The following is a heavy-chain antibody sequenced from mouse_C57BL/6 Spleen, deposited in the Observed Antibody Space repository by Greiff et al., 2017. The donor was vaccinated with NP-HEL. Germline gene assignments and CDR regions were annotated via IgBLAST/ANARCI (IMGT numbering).Heavy chain of an antibody. Sequence: VQLQQPGAELVKPGASVKLSCKASGYTFTSYWMHWVKQRPGQGLEWIGMIHPNSGSTNYNEKFKSKATLTVYKSSSTAYMQLSSLTSEDSAVYYCAGLRRGPWFAYWGQGTLVTVSA. J-gene: IGHJ3*01. CDR3: AGLRRGPWFAY. CDR2: IHPNSGST. CDR1: GYTFTSYW. V-gene: IGHV1-64*01. D-gene: IGHD2-4*01.